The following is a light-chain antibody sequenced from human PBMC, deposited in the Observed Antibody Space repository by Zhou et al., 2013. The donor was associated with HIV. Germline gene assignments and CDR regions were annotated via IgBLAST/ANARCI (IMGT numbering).Light chain of an antibody. Sequence: EIVLTQSPATLSLSPGERATLFCGASQSLSSSYLAWYQQKPGLAPRLLIYDASTRATGIPDRFSGSGSGTDFTLTISRLEPEDFAVYYCQQYGSAPGYTFGQGTKLEIK. CDR1: QSLSSSY. CDR3: QQYGSAPGYT. V-gene: IGKV3D-20*01. J-gene: IGKJ2*01. CDR2: DAS.